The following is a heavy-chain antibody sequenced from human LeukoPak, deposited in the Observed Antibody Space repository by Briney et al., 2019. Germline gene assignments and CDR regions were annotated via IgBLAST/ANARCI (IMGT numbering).Heavy chain of an antibody. V-gene: IGHV4-4*02. CDR1: GGSITQTNY. Sequence: LQTLSLTCDVSGGSITQTNYWTGFRQPPGKELEWFGVVNTQGGTTYNPPLLRRVAIAVDTSANDVCRQMPYVPATATAVYNCAREGGSYRRLDYSGEGTLVTVS. CDR2: VNTQGGT. J-gene: IGHJ4*02. CDR3: AREGGSYRRLDY. D-gene: IGHD3-16*02.